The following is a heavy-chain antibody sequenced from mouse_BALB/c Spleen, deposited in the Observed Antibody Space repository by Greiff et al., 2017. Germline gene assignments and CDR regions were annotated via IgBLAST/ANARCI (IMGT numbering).Heavy chain of an antibody. CDR2: IDPANGNT. CDR1: GFNIKDTY. D-gene: IGHD2-1*01. Sequence: VQLQQSGAELVKPGASVKLSCTASGFNIKDTYMHWVKQRPEQGLEWIGRIDPANGNTKYDPKFQGKATITADTSSNTAYLQLSSLTSEDTAVYYCARRDGNYWYFDVWGEGTTVTASA. V-gene: IGHV14-3*02. CDR3: ARRDGNYWYFDV. J-gene: IGHJ1*01.